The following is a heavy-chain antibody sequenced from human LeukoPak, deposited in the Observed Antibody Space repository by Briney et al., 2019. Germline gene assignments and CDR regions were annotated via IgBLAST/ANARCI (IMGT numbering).Heavy chain of an antibody. CDR2: IYYSGST. D-gene: IGHD6-25*01. CDR3: ARVMSARYSSGSDAFDI. CDR1: GGSISSTNYY. V-gene: IGHV4-39*07. Sequence: SETLSLTCTVSGGSISSTNYYWGWIHQPPGKGLEWIGSIYYSGSTYYNPSLKSRLTISLDTSKNQFSLKLSSVTAADTAVYYCARVMSARYSSGSDAFDIWGQGTMVTVSS. J-gene: IGHJ3*02.